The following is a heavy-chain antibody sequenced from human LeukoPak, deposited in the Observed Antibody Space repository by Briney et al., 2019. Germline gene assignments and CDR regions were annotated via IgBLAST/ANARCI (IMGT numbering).Heavy chain of an antibody. CDR1: GGSISSYY. V-gene: IGHV4-59*01. D-gene: IGHD3-10*01. J-gene: IGHJ4*02. Sequence: SETLSLTCTVSGGSISSYYWSWIRQPPGKGLEWIGYIYYSGSTNYNPSLKSRVTISVDTSKNQFSLKLSSVTAADTAVYYCARDSDRSGDFDYWGQGTLVTVSS. CDR2: IYYSGST. CDR3: ARDSDRSGDFDY.